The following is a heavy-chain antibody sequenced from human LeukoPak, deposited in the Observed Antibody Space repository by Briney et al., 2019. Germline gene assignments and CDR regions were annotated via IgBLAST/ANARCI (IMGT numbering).Heavy chain of an antibody. CDR2: ISGSSGST. V-gene: IGHV3-23*01. CDR3: ARGEDYDFWSGYYTGALDY. D-gene: IGHD3-3*01. J-gene: IGHJ4*02. Sequence: GGSLRLSCAASGFTFSNYAMSWVRQAPGKGLEWVSAISGSSGSTYYADALKGRFTISRDNSKNTLYLQMNTLRAEDTAVYYCARGEDYDFWSGYYTGALDYWGQGTLVTVSS. CDR1: GFTFSNYA.